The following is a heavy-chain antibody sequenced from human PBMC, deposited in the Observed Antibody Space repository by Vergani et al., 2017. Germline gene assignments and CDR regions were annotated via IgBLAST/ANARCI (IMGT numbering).Heavy chain of an antibody. Sequence: EVQLVESGGGLVQPGGSLRLSCAASGFTFSSYWMSWVRQAPGKGLEWVANIKQDGSEKYYVDSVKGRFTISRDNAKNSLYLQMNSLRAEDTAVYYCARDQPVAVGADYYGSGSYHGDYGMDVWGQGTTVTVSS. J-gene: IGHJ6*02. CDR1: GFTFSSYW. V-gene: IGHV3-7*03. CDR2: IKQDGSEK. CDR3: ARDQPVAVGADYYGSGSYHGDYGMDV. D-gene: IGHD3-10*01.